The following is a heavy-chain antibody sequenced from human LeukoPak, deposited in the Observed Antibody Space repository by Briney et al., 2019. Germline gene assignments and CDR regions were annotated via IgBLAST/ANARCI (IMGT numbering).Heavy chain of an antibody. D-gene: IGHD6-13*01. CDR3: ARALPFTAAGTPFDY. Sequence: ASVKVSCKASGYTFSSYGITWVRQAPGQGLEWMGWISGYNGNTNYAQELQGRVTMTTDTSTSTAYVELRSLRSDDTALYYCARALPFTAAGTPFDYWGQGTPVTVSS. CDR1: GYTFSSYG. CDR2: ISGYNGNT. J-gene: IGHJ4*02. V-gene: IGHV1-18*04.